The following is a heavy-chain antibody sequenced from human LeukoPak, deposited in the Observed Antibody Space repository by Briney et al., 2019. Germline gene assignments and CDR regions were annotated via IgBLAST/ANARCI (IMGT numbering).Heavy chain of an antibody. Sequence: GGSLRLSCAASGFTFDNYAMTWVRQAPGKGLEWVSSISGSGYTTYYADSVKGRFTVSRDNSRNTLFLQMNSLRADDTAINYCAKEKYYYDTSGYYPLDNWGQGTLVTVSS. V-gene: IGHV3-23*01. J-gene: IGHJ4*02. D-gene: IGHD3-22*01. CDR2: ISGSGYTT. CDR3: AKEKYYYDTSGYYPLDN. CDR1: GFTFDNYA.